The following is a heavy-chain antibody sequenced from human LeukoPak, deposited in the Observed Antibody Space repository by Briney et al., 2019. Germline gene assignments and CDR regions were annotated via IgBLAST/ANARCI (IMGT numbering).Heavy chain of an antibody. Sequence: SETLSLTCTVSGYAISSGYYWGWIRQPPGKGLEWIGSIYHSGSTYYNPSLKSRITISVDTSKNQFSLKLTSVTAADTAVYYCAREVWFGENYFDYWGQGTLVTVSS. V-gene: IGHV4-38-2*02. D-gene: IGHD3-10*01. J-gene: IGHJ4*02. CDR1: GYAISSGYY. CDR3: AREVWFGENYFDY. CDR2: IYHSGST.